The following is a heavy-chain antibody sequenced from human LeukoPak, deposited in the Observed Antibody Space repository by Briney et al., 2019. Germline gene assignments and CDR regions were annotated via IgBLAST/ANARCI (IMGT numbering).Heavy chain of an antibody. D-gene: IGHD1-1*01. CDR2: IIPIFGTA. V-gene: IGHV1-69*13. Sequence: GASVKVPCKASGGTFSSYAISWVRQAPGQGLEWMGGIIPIFGTANYAQKFQGRVTITADESTSTAYMELSSLRSEDTAVYYCAGGDWNDALNFDYWGQGTLVTVSS. CDR1: GGTFSSYA. J-gene: IGHJ4*02. CDR3: AGGDWNDALNFDY.